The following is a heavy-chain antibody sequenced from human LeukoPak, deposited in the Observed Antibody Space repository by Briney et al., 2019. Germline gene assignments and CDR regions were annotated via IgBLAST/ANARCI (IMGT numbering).Heavy chain of an antibody. V-gene: IGHV4-4*07. CDR1: GGSISSYY. J-gene: IGHJ6*02. CDR2: IYTSGST. D-gene: IGHD2-2*01. Sequence: SETLSLTCTVSGGSISSYYWSWLGQPAGKGLEWIGRIYTSGSTNYNPSLKSRVTMSVDTSKNQFSLKLSSVTAADTAVYYCAREYRFYYYGMDVWGQGTTVTVSS. CDR3: AREYRFYYYGMDV.